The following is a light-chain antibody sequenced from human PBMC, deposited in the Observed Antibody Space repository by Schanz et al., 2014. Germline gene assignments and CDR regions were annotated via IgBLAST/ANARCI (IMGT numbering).Light chain of an antibody. CDR3: SSYTSSSSSQV. CDR1: SSDIGGYNF. Sequence: QSVLTQPPSASGSPGQSVTISCTGTSSDIGGYNFVSWYQQHPGEAPKLMIYEGSRRPSGVSDRFSASKSGNTASLTISGLQAEDEADYYCSSYTSSSSSQVFGGGTKLTVL. J-gene: IGLJ3*02. V-gene: IGLV2-14*01. CDR2: EGS.